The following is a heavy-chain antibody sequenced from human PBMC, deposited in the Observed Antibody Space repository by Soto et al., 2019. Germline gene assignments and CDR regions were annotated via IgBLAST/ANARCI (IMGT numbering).Heavy chain of an antibody. Sequence: QVQLVESGGGVVQPGRSLRLSCAASGFTFSSYAMHWVRQAPGKGLEWVAVISYDGSNKYYADSVKGRFTISRDNSKNTLYLQMNSLRAEDTAVYYCARAGSYFLDYWGQGTLVTVSS. J-gene: IGHJ4*02. CDR3: ARAGSYFLDY. CDR1: GFTFSSYA. D-gene: IGHD1-26*01. V-gene: IGHV3-30-3*01. CDR2: ISYDGSNK.